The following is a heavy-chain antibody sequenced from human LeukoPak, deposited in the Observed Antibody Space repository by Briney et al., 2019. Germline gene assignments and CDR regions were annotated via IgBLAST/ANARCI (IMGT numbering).Heavy chain of an antibody. V-gene: IGHV3-48*03. CDR1: GFTFSSYE. J-gene: IGHJ4*02. CDR2: ISSSGSTI. D-gene: IGHD6-19*01. CDR3: ARDGSGWYVFDY. Sequence: GSLRLSCAAPGFTFSSYEMNWVRQAPGKGLGLVSYISSSGSTIYYADSVKGRFTISRDNAKNSLYLQMNSLRAEDTAVYYCARDGSGWYVFDYWGQGTLVTVSS.